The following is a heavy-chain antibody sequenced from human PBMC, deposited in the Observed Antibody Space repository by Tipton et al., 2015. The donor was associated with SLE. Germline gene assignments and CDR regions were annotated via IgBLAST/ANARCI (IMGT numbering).Heavy chain of an antibody. CDR1: GGSFSGYY. CDR2: INHSGST. D-gene: IGHD6-13*01. CDR3: ARVVAAAGTAFDI. V-gene: IGHV4-34*01. Sequence: TLSLTCAVYGGSFSGYYWSWIRQPPGKGLEWIGEINHSGSTNYNPSLKSRVTISVDTSKNQFSLKLSSVTAADTALYYCARVVAAAGTAFDILGQGTMVTVSS. J-gene: IGHJ3*02.